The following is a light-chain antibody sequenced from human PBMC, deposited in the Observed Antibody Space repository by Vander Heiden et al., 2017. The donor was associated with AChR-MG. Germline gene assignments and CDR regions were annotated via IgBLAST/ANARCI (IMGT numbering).Light chain of an antibody. Sequence: QSALTQPAYVSGSPGQSITTSCPGTSRDVGGDNYVSWYQHHPGKAPKLMVYDVSNRPSGVSNRFSGSKSGSTASLTISGLQAEDEADYYCSSYASSSTLVVFGGGTKLTVL. CDR1: SRDVGGDNY. CDR3: SSYASSSTLVV. CDR2: DVS. J-gene: IGLJ2*01. V-gene: IGLV2-14*03.